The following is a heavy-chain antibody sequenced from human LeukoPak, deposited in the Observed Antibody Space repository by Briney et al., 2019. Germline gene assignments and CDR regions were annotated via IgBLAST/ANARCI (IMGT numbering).Heavy chain of an antibody. CDR2: INHSGST. Sequence: SETLSLTCAVYGGSFSGHFWIWIRQPPGKGLEWIGEINHSGSTNYNPSLKSRVTISVDTSKNQFSLKLNSVTAADAAVYYCARGGRGVPTARRFKPGNWFDPWGQGALVTVFS. J-gene: IGHJ5*02. D-gene: IGHD3-10*01. CDR1: GGSFSGHF. V-gene: IGHV4-34*01. CDR3: ARGGRGVPTARRFKPGNWFDP.